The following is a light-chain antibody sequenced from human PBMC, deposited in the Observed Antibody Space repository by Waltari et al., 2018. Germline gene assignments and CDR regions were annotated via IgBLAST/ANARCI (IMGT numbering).Light chain of an antibody. J-gene: IGKJ1*01. CDR2: WAS. CDR1: PSVLYISNNKDY. V-gene: IGKV4-1*01. Sequence: DILMAQSPDSLAVSPGERATINCKSSPSVLYISNNKDYLAWYQQKPRQPPKLLIYWASTRESGVPDRFSGSGSGTDFTLTLSSLQAEDVAVYYCQQYYSSWTFGQGTRVEI. CDR3: QQYYSSWT.